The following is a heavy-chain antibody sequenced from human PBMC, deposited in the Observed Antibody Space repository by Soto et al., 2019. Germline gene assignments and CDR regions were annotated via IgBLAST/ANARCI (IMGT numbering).Heavy chain of an antibody. J-gene: IGHJ6*02. CDR3: ARGAVSGTEGGYYYYGMDV. CDR2: IIPVFGAE. V-gene: IGHV1-69*12. D-gene: IGHD1-7*01. Sequence: QVQLVQSGAEVKKPGSSMKVSCKASGGTFKNYAISWVRQAPGQGLEWMGGIIPVFGAENYPQKFQGRVTITADESTSTAYMEVRSLRSDDTAVYYCARGAVSGTEGGYYYYGMDVWGQWTTVTVSS. CDR1: GGTFKNYA.